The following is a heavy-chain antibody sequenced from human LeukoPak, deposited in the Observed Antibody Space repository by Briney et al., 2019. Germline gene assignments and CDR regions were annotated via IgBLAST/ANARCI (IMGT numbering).Heavy chain of an antibody. J-gene: IGHJ4*02. CDR3: AREVRCSTTRCYSLFDY. CDR2: IYTSGST. CDR1: GGSISSYY. Sequence: PSETLSLTCTVSGGSISSYYWNWIRKPAGKGLEWIGRIYTSGSTNHNPSLKSRVTMSVDMSKNQFSLRLSSVTAADTAVYYCAREVRCSTTRCYSLFDYWGQGTLVTVSS. D-gene: IGHD2-2*02. V-gene: IGHV4-4*07.